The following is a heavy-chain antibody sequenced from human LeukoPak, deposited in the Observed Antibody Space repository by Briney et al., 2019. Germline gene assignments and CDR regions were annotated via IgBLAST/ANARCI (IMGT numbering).Heavy chain of an antibody. V-gene: IGHV4-39*07. Sequence: SETLSLTCTVSGGSISSSSYYWGWIRQPPGKGLEWIGSIYSSGSTYYTPSLKSRVIILFDTAKNHFSLNLSSVTAADTAVYYYARSDGYGLVGIWGQGTMVTVSS. J-gene: IGHJ3*02. CDR2: IYSSGST. CDR1: GGSISSSSYY. D-gene: IGHD3-10*01. CDR3: ARSDGYGLVGI.